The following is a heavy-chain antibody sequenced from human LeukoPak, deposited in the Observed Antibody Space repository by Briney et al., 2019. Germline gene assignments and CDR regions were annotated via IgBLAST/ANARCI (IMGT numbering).Heavy chain of an antibody. V-gene: IGHV3-53*01. CDR1: GFTFGSYG. CDR2: IYSGGSK. D-gene: IGHD5-12*01. J-gene: IGHJ4*02. Sequence: PGGSLRLSCAASGFTFGSYGMSWVRQAPGKGLEWVSVIYSGGSKYYADSVKGRFTISRDNSKNTLYLQMNSLRAEDTAVYYCARDRGYSGYADYWGQGTLVTVSS. CDR3: ARDRGYSGYADY.